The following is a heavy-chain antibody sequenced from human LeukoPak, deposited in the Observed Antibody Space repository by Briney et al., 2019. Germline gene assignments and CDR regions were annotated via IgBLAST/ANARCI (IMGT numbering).Heavy chain of an antibody. CDR1: GFTFSIFR. CDR3: ARDLFVRYGSGSYLDS. V-gene: IGHV3-21*01. D-gene: IGHD3-10*01. Sequence: TAGGSLRLSCVVSGFTFSIFRMNWVRQAPGRGLEWVSSISSSSDYLYYADSARGRFTISRDNARNSLYLQMNSLRAEDTAVYYCARDLFVRYGSGSYLDSWGQGTLVTVSS. J-gene: IGHJ4*02. CDR2: ISSSSDYL.